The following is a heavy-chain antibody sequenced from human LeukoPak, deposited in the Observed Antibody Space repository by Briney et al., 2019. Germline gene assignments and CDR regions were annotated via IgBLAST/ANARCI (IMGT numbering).Heavy chain of an antibody. Sequence: PGGSLRLSCGASGFMFSSYNMNWVRQAPGKGLEWVSCISTSSSYVYYTDSVKGRFTITRDDDKNSLYLQMNSLRAEDTAVYYCARTPGIAVASYYFDHWGQGTLVTVSS. CDR1: GFMFSSYN. J-gene: IGHJ4*02. CDR3: ARTPGIAVASYYFDH. CDR2: ISTSSSYV. D-gene: IGHD6-19*01. V-gene: IGHV3-21*01.